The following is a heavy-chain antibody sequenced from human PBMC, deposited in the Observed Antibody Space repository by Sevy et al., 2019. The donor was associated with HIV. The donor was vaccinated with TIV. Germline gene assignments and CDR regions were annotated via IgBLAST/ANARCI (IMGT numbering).Heavy chain of an antibody. V-gene: IGHV3-33*01. J-gene: IGHJ6*03. CDR3: ARDSQPGGYYMDV. Sequence: GGSLRLSCVASGFTFSRNGMHWVRQAPGKGLEWVAGIWYDGSNKYYVDSVKGRFTISRDNSEKTLYLQMNSLRVEDTDVYYCARDSQPGGYYMDVWGKGTTVTVSS. CDR1: GFTFSRNG. D-gene: IGHD2-2*01. CDR2: IWYDGSNK.